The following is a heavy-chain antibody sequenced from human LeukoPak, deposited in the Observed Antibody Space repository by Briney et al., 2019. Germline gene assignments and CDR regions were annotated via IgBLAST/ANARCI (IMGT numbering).Heavy chain of an antibody. Sequence: QPGGSLRLSCAASGFSFTNYWMSWVRQAPGKGLEWVANVKEDGTTKQYVDSVKGRFTISRDNAKNSLYLQMESLRAEDTAVYYCVSQEVVPHWGQGTLVSVSS. J-gene: IGHJ4*02. CDR1: GFSFTNYW. CDR2: VKEDGTTK. D-gene: IGHD2-15*01. V-gene: IGHV3-7*01. CDR3: VSQEVVPH.